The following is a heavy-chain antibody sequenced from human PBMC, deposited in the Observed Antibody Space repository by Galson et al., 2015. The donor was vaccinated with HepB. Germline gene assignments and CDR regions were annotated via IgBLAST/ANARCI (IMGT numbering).Heavy chain of an antibody. J-gene: IGHJ4*02. V-gene: IGHV3-23*01. CDR1: GFTFSSYA. Sequence: SLRLSCAASGFTFSSYAMSWVRQAPGKGLEWVSAISGSGGSTYYADSVKGRFTISRDNSKNTLYLQMNSLRAEDTAVYYCAKGWYQLLTFDYWGQGTLFTVSS. CDR2: ISGSGGST. D-gene: IGHD2-2*01. CDR3: AKGWYQLLTFDY.